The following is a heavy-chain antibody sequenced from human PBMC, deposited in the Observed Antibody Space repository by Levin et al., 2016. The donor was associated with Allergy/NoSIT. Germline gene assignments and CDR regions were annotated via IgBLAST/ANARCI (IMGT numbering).Heavy chain of an antibody. D-gene: IGHD4-17*01. V-gene: IGHV1-18*01. CDR3: ATDGPVTPFDY. J-gene: IGHJ4*02. CDR2: ISTYNGTT. Sequence: WVRQAPGQGLEWMGWISTYNGTTNFARKLQGRVTMTEDTSTDTAYMELSSLRSEDTAVYYCATDGPVTPFDYWGQGTLVTVSS.